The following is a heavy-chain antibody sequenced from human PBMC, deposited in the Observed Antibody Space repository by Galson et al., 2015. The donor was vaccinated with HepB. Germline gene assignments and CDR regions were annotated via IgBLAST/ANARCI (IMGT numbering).Heavy chain of an antibody. CDR2: ISAYNGNT. CDR1: GYTFTSYG. D-gene: IGHD3-9*01. J-gene: IGHJ4*02. CDR3: ARVGYYDILTGYGDY. Sequence: SVKVSCKASGYTFTSYGISWVRQAPGQGLEWMGWISAYNGNTNYAQKLQGRVTMTTDTSTSTAYMELRSLRSDDTAVYYCARVGYYDILTGYGDYWGQGTLVTVSS. V-gene: IGHV1-18*04.